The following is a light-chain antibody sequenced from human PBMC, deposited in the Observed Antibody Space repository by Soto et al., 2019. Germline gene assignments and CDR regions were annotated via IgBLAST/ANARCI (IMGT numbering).Light chain of an antibody. CDR2: EGT. V-gene: IGLV2-14*02. J-gene: IGLJ1*01. Sequence: QSALTQPASVSGSPGQSISISCTGPSSDVGTYNLVSWYQQHPDKAPKVILYEGTKRPSGVSDRFSGSKSGNTASLTITGLQAEDEADYYCTSCITANTRCVFGSGTKLTVL. CDR3: TSCITANTRCV. CDR1: SSDVGTYNL.